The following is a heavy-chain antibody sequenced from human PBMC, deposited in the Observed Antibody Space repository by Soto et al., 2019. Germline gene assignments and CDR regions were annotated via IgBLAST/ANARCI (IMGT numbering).Heavy chain of an antibody. V-gene: IGHV1-8*01. J-gene: IGHJ6*02. Sequence: QVQLVQSGAEVKKPGASVKVSCKASGYTFTSYDINWERQATGQGLEWMGWMNPNSGNTGYAQKFQGRVTMTRNTSISTAYMELSSLRSEDTAVYYCARRRKDYGDYYYGMDVWGQGTTVTVSS. CDR1: GYTFTSYD. CDR3: ARRRKDYGDYYYGMDV. CDR2: MNPNSGNT. D-gene: IGHD4-17*01.